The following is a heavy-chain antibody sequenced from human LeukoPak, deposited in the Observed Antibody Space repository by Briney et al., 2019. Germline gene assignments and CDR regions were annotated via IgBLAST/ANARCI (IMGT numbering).Heavy chain of an antibody. D-gene: IGHD6-19*01. Sequence: SVKVSRKASGGTFSSYAISWVRQAPGQGLEWMGGIIPIFGTANYAQKFQGRVTITADESTSTAYMELSSLRSEDTAVYYCARSSKDESSGWYGFDYWGQGTLVTVSS. CDR1: GGTFSSYA. CDR3: ARSSKDESSGWYGFDY. V-gene: IGHV1-69*13. J-gene: IGHJ4*02. CDR2: IIPIFGTA.